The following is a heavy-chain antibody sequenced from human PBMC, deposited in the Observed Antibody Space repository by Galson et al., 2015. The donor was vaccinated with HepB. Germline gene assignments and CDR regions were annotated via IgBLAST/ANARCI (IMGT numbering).Heavy chain of an antibody. CDR3: ARSSLCSGGNCYSRFDP. J-gene: IGHJ5*02. Sequence: SVKVSCKASGYTFTSYYMHWVRQAPGQGLEWMGIINPSGGSTSYAQKFQGRVTMTRDTSTSTVYMELSSLRSEDTAVYYCARSSLCSGGNCYSRFDPWGQGTLVTVSS. CDR2: INPSGGST. V-gene: IGHV1-46*01. D-gene: IGHD2-15*01. CDR1: GYTFTSYY.